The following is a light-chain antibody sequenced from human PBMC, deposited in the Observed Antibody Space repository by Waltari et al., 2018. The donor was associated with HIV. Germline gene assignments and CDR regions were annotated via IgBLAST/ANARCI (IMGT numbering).Light chain of an antibody. CDR1: SSDVGAYHY. Sequence: QSALTQPASVSGSPGQSITISCTGTSSDVGAYHYVSWYQQPPGKAPNFMIYEVSNRPSGVSNRFSGSKSGNTASLTISGLQAEDEADYYCSSYTSSSVVFGGGTKLTVL. CDR2: EVS. J-gene: IGLJ2*01. V-gene: IGLV2-14*01. CDR3: SSYTSSSVV.